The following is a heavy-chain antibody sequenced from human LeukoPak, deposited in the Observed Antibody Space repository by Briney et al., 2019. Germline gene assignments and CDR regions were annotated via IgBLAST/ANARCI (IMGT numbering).Heavy chain of an antibody. J-gene: IGHJ4*02. CDR1: GDSVSSNSAA. D-gene: IGHD3-3*01. Sequence: SQTLSLTCAISGDSVSSNSAAWNWIRQSPSRGLEWLGRTYYRSKWYNDYAVSVKSRITINPDTSKNQFSLQLNSVTPEDTAVYYCARDQGENDFWSGCSEYYFDYWGQGTLVTVSS. V-gene: IGHV6-1*01. CDR2: TYYRSKWYN. CDR3: ARDQGENDFWSGCSEYYFDY.